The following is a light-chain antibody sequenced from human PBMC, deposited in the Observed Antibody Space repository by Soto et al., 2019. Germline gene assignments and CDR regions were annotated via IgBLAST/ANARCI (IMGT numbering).Light chain of an antibody. CDR1: QGMSSY. CDR2: AAS. J-gene: IGKJ1*01. Sequence: DIPLTQSPSFLSASVGDRVTITCRASQGMSSYLAWYQQKPGKAPKLLIYAASTVQSGVPSRFSGSGSGTEFTLTISSLQPEDFATYYWQQINSYPRTFGQGTKVEIK. V-gene: IGKV1-9*01. CDR3: QQINSYPRT.